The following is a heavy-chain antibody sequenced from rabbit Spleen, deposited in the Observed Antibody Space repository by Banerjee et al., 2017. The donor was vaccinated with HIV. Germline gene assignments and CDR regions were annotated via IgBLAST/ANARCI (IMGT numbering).Heavy chain of an antibody. Sequence: QEQLVESGGGLVQPEGSLTLTCKASGFTISSSYYMSWVRQAPGKGLEWIGYIYGGSSGNTYYANWAKGRFTISKTSSTTVTLQMTSLTAADTATYFCARDLTIVIGWNFNLWGQGTLVTVS. CDR1: GFTISSSYY. J-gene: IGHJ4*01. V-gene: IGHV1S45*01. CDR2: IYGGSSGNT. D-gene: IGHD2-1*01. CDR3: ARDLTIVIGWNFNL.